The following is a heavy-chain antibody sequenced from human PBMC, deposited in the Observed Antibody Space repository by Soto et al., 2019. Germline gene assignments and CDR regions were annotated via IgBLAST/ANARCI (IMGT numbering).Heavy chain of an antibody. J-gene: IGHJ6*02. Sequence: QVQLQESGPGLVKPSGTLSLTCAVSGGSISSSNWWSWVRQPPGKGLQWIGEIYHSGSTNYNPSLTSRVTISVDKSKNQFSLKLSCVPAADTAVYYCAGVVGGYYYGMDGWGQGTTVTVSS. D-gene: IGHD2-2*01. CDR1: GGSISSSNW. V-gene: IGHV4-4*02. CDR3: AGVVGGYYYGMDG. CDR2: IYHSGST.